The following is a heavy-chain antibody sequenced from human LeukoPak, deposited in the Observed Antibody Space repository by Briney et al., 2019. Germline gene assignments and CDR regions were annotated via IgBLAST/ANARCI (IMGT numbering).Heavy chain of an antibody. J-gene: IGHJ4*02. CDR2: INHSGST. V-gene: IGHV4-34*01. Sequence: PSETLSLTCAVYGGSFSGYYWSWIRQPPGKGLEWIGEINHSGSTNYNPSLKSRVTISVDTSKNQFSLKLSSVTAADTAVYYCARRDGYNYHYFDYWGQGTLVTVSS. CDR3: ARRDGYNYHYFDY. CDR1: GGSFSGYY. D-gene: IGHD5-24*01.